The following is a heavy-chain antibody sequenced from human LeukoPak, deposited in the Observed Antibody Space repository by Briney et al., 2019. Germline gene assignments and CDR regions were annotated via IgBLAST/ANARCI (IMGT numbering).Heavy chain of an antibody. Sequence: GGSLRLSCAASGFTVDSNYISWVRQAPEKGLEWVSVIYTGGSTYYADSVKGRFTISRDTSKNTLYLQMKSLRAEDTAVYYCTRESGWAFDHWGQGTLVTVSS. CDR1: GFTVDSNY. D-gene: IGHD6-19*01. V-gene: IGHV3-53*01. CDR3: TRESGWAFDH. CDR2: IYTGGST. J-gene: IGHJ4*02.